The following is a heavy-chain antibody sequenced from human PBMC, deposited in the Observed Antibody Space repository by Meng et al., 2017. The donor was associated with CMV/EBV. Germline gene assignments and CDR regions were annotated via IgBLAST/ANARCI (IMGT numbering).Heavy chain of an antibody. Sequence: SLKISCAASGFTFDDYAMHWVRQAPGKGLEWVSGISWNSGSIGYADSVKGRFTISRDNAKNSLYLQMNSLRAEDTALYYCAREHTAMVTWGLLDYWGQGTLVTVSS. CDR3: AREHTAMVTWGLLDY. J-gene: IGHJ4*02. D-gene: IGHD5-18*01. V-gene: IGHV3-9*01. CDR2: ISWNSGSI. CDR1: GFTFDDYA.